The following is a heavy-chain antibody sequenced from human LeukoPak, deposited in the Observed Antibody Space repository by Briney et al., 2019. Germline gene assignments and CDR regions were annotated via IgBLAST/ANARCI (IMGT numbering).Heavy chain of an antibody. V-gene: IGHV3-66*02. CDR3: ARDNGSGKYYFDY. CDR2: IYSGGST. J-gene: IGHJ4*02. D-gene: IGHD3-10*01. CDR1: GFTVSSNY. Sequence: PGGSLRLSCAASGFTVSSNYMSWVRQAPGKGLEWVSVIYSGGSTYSADSVKGRFTISRDNSKNTLYLQMNSLRAEDTAVYYCARDNGSGKYYFDYWGQGTLVTVSS.